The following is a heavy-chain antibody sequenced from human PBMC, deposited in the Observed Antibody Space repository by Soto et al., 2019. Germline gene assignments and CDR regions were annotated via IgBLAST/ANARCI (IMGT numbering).Heavy chain of an antibody. CDR3: ASRIVATETFDY. Sequence: PSETMSLTCTFSGCYLSSYYLVLLRQPPGKGLEWIGFIYYAGSTKYNPSLNSRVTISVDTSKNQFSLTVTSVTAADTAVYYCASRIVATETFDYWVQGTLVTGSS. CDR1: GCYLSSYY. D-gene: IGHD5-12*01. V-gene: IGHV4-59*08. J-gene: IGHJ4*02. CDR2: IYYAGST.